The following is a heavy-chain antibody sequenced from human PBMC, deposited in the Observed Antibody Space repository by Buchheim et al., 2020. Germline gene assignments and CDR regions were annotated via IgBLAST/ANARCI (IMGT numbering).Heavy chain of an antibody. Sequence: QLQLQESGPGLVKPSETLSLTCTVSGGSISSSSYYWGWIRQPPGKGLEWIGSIYYSGSTYYNPPLKSRVTISVDTSKNQFSLKLSSVTAADTAVYYCARGGGNSGRLLGWFDPWGQGTL. CDR2: IYYSGST. CDR1: GGSISSSSYY. V-gene: IGHV4-39*01. D-gene: IGHD5-12*01. CDR3: ARGGGNSGRLLGWFDP. J-gene: IGHJ5*02.